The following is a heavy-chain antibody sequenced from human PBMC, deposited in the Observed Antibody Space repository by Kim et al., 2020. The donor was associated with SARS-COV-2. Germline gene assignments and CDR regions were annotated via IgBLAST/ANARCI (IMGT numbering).Heavy chain of an antibody. CDR1: GFIYTNYW. D-gene: IGHD3-10*01. CDR3: ARDWEYYYGSRGTQIAYYSDY. J-gene: IGHJ4*02. Sequence: GGSLRLSCGASGFIYTNYWMSWVRQAPGKGLEWVANINQDGSDKNYVDSVKGRFTVSRDNAKNSLYLQMNSLRAEDTAVYYCARDWEYYYGSRGTQIAYYSDYWGQGTLVTVSS. CDR2: INQDGSDK. V-gene: IGHV3-7*03.